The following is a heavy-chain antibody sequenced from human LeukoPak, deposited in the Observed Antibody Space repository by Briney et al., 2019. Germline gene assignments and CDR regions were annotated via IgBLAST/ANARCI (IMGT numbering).Heavy chain of an antibody. CDR1: GFTFSVDG. CDR3: AKGKCSSNSCYVFDY. V-gene: IGHV3-30*02. CDR2: TRYDGTDK. D-gene: IGHD2-2*01. J-gene: IGHJ4*02. Sequence: PGGSLRLSWAASGFTFSVDGMHWVRQAPGKGLEWVAFTRYDGTDKYYADSVRGRFTISRDNSKNTMYLQMNSLRAEDTAVYYCAKGKCSSNSCYVFDYWGQGTLVTVSS.